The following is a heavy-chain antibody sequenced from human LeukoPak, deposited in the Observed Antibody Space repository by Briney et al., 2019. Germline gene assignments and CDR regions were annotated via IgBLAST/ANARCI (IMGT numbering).Heavy chain of an antibody. D-gene: IGHD2-21*01. CDR3: ARGEDCGGDCYSGYYYYYMDV. CDR1: GYSINSGHY. Sequence: PSETLSLTWAVSGYSINSGHYWGGIRQPPGKGLEWIGSIHHSGSTYYNPSLKSRVTISVDTSKNQFSLKLSSVTAADTAVYYCARGEDCGGDCYSGYYYYYMDVWGKGTTVTVSS. V-gene: IGHV4-38-2*01. CDR2: IHHSGST. J-gene: IGHJ6*03.